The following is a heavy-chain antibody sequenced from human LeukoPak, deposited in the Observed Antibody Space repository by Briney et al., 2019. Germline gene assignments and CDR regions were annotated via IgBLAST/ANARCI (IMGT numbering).Heavy chain of an antibody. CDR3: ARDRRDY. CDR1: GGSVSSGSYY. J-gene: IGHJ4*02. CDR2: IYYSGST. V-gene: IGHV4-61*01. Sequence: SETLSLTCTVSGGSVSSGSYYWRWIRQPPGKGLEWIGYIYYSGSTNYNPSLKSRVTISVDTSKNQFSLKLSSVTAADTAVYYCARDRRDYWGQGTLVTVSS.